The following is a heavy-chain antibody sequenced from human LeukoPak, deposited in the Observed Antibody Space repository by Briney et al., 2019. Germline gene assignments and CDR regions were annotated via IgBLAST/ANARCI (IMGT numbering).Heavy chain of an antibody. J-gene: IGHJ4*02. Sequence: SETLSLTCTVSGGSVSSGSYYWSWIRQPPGKGLEWIGSIYYSGSTYYNPSLKSRVTISVDTSKNQFSLKLSSVTAADTAVYYCAIPIAAAGTGFDYWGQGTLVTVSS. CDR2: IYYSGST. D-gene: IGHD6-13*01. V-gene: IGHV4-39*01. CDR3: AIPIAAAGTGFDY. CDR1: GGSVSSGSYY.